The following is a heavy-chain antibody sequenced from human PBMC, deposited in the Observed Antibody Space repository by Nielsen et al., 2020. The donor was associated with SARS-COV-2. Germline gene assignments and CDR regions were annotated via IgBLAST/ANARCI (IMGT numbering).Heavy chain of an antibody. Sequence: GGSLRLSCAASGFTFSSNMMHWVRQAPGKGLEWVSSIRSSSTYVYYADSVSGRFTISRDNAKNSLYLQMNSLRAEDTAVYYCARDSAVMTSSDSNLDYWGQGTLVTVSS. J-gene: IGHJ4*02. D-gene: IGHD6-6*01. CDR2: IRSSSTYV. CDR3: ARDSAVMTSSDSNLDY. V-gene: IGHV3-21*01. CDR1: GFTFSSNM.